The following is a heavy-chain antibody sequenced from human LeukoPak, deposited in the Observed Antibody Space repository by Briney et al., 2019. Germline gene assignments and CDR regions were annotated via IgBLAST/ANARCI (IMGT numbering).Heavy chain of an antibody. D-gene: IGHD6-6*01. J-gene: IGHJ5*02. CDR3: ARSQHEYSSSVTWFDP. CDR2: IYYSGST. V-gene: IGHV4-59*08. CDR1: GGSISSYY. Sequence: PSETLSLTCTVSGGSISSYYCNWIRQPPGKGLEWIGYIYYSGSTNYNPSLKSRVTISIDTSKNRFSLKMTSLTAADTAVYYCARSQHEYSSSVTWFDPWGQGTLVTVSS.